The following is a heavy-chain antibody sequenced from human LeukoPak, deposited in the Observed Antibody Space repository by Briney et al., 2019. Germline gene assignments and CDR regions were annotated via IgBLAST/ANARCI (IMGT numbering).Heavy chain of an antibody. J-gene: IGHJ4*02. V-gene: IGHV1-2*02. CDR3: ARDELYYYDSSGYYGY. Sequence: GASVKVSCKASGYTFTGYYMHWVRQAPGQGLEWMGWINPNSGGTNYAQKFQGRVTMTRDTSISTAYMELSRLRSEDTAVYYCARDELYYYDSSGYYGYWGQGTLVTVSS. CDR1: GYTFTGYY. CDR2: INPNSGGT. D-gene: IGHD3-22*01.